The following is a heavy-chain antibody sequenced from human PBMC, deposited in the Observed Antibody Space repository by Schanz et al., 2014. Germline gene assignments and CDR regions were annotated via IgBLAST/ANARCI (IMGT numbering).Heavy chain of an antibody. D-gene: IGHD2-2*01. V-gene: IGHV1-46*03. J-gene: IGHJ4*02. Sequence: QGQLVQSGAEVKKPGASVKVSCKASGYTFTSYYIHWFRQAPGQGLEWMGKINPSSGTTRIAQNFQGRLTVTRDTSTSTVNMELSSLRSEDTAVYYCARGGFFDSTSFDSWGQGTLXTVSS. CDR2: INPSSGTT. CDR1: GYTFTSYY. CDR3: ARGGFFDSTSFDS.